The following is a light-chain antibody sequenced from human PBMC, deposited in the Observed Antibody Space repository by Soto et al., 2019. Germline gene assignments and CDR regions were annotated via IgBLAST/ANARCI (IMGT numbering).Light chain of an antibody. CDR2: LGS. V-gene: IGKV2-28*01. CDR1: QSLRHSNGYNY. Sequence: DIVMTQSPLSLPVTPGAPASISCRSSQSLRHSNGYNYLDWYLQKPGQSPQLLIYLGSNRASGVPDRFSGSGSGTAVTLKIRRVEAGDVGVYYGMQALQTVLFTVGRGTKVDIK. CDR3: MQALQTVLFT. J-gene: IGKJ3*01.